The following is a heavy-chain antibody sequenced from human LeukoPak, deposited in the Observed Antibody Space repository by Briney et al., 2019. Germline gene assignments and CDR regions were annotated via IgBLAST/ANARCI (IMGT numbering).Heavy chain of an antibody. CDR2: IKRDGSEK. D-gene: IGHD6-19*01. V-gene: IGHV3-7*01. Sequence: GGSLRLSCAASGFTFSSYWMSWVRQAPGKGLEWVANIKRDGSEKYYVDSVKGRFTISRDNAKNSLYLQMNSLRAEDAAVYYCARDTVAGPFGDWGQGTLVTVSS. CDR3: ARDTVAGPFGD. CDR1: GFTFSSYW. J-gene: IGHJ4*02.